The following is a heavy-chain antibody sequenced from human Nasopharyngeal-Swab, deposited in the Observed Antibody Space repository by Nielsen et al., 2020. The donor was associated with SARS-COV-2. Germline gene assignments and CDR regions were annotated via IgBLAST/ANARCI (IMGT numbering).Heavy chain of an antibody. Sequence: GGSLRLSCAASGFTFSTYSLIWVRQAPAKGLEWVSWISSSVSYIYYADSVKGRFTISRDNAKNALYLQMSSLRAEDTAVYYCARLPSAWGRRDFDYWGQGTLVTVSS. V-gene: IGHV3-21*06. CDR3: ARLPSAWGRRDFDY. CDR1: GFTFSTYS. D-gene: IGHD6-19*01. J-gene: IGHJ4*02. CDR2: ISSSVSYI.